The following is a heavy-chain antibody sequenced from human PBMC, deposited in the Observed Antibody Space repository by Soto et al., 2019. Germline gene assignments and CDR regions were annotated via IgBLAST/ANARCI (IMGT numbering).Heavy chain of an antibody. Sequence: ASVKVSCKASGYTFTSYAMHWVRQAPGQRLEWMGWINAGNGNTKYSQKFQGRVTITRDTSASTAYTELSSLRSEDTAVYYCALVVVAARDYYGMDVWGQGTTVTVSS. CDR1: GYTFTSYA. D-gene: IGHD2-15*01. V-gene: IGHV1-3*01. CDR3: ALVVVAARDYYGMDV. CDR2: INAGNGNT. J-gene: IGHJ6*02.